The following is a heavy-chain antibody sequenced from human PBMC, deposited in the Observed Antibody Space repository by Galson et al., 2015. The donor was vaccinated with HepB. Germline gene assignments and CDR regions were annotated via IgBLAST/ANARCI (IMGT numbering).Heavy chain of an antibody. V-gene: IGHV1-8*01. D-gene: IGHD3-3*01. CDR1: GYTFTSYD. CDR2: MNPNSGNT. J-gene: IGHJ4*02. Sequence: QSGAEVKKPGSSVKVSCKASGYTFTSYDIDWVRQATGQGLEWMGWMNPNSGNTGYAQKFQGRVTMTRNTSISTAYMELSSLRSEDTAVYYCARERDDFWSGYRITDYWGQGTLVTVSS. CDR3: ARERDDFWSGYRITDY.